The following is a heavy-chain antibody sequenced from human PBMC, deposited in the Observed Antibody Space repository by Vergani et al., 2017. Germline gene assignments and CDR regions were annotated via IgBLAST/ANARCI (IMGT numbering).Heavy chain of an antibody. CDR1: GFTFSSYA. CDR2: ISYDGSNK. Sequence: QVQLVESGGGVVQPGRSLRLSCAASGFTFSSYAMHWVRQAPGKGLEWVAVISYDGSNKYYADSVKGRFTISRDNSKNTLYLQMNSLRAEYTAVYYCARYSSSSQGFDYWGQGTLVTVSS. D-gene: IGHD6-6*01. CDR3: ARYSSSSQGFDY. V-gene: IGHV3-30-3*01. J-gene: IGHJ4*02.